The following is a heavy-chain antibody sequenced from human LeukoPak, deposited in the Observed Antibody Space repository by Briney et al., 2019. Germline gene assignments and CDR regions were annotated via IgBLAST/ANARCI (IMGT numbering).Heavy chain of an antibody. CDR3: TRGKYYDFWSGYIYFDY. Sequence: GGSLRLSCTASGITFGDYAMSWVRQAPGKGLEWVGFIRSRAYGGTTEYAASVKGRFTISRDDSKSIAYLQMNSLKTEDTAVYYCTRGKYYDFWSGYIYFDYWGQGTLVTVSS. CDR2: IRSRAYGGTT. V-gene: IGHV3-49*04. D-gene: IGHD3-3*01. J-gene: IGHJ4*02. CDR1: GITFGDYA.